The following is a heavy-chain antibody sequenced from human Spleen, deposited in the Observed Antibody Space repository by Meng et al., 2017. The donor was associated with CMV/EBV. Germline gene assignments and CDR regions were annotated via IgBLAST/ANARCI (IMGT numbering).Heavy chain of an antibody. CDR3: ARGQLVSMIVVVISHFFDY. V-gene: IGHV4-59*01. D-gene: IGHD3-22*01. J-gene: IGHJ4*02. Sequence: GSLRLSCTVSGGSLSSYFWSWIRQPPGRGLEWIGYMYYSGSTTYNPSLESRVTISLDTAKNQFSLRLSSVTAADTAVYYCARGQLVSMIVVVISHFFDYWSQGTLVTVSS. CDR2: MYYSGST. CDR1: GGSLSSYF.